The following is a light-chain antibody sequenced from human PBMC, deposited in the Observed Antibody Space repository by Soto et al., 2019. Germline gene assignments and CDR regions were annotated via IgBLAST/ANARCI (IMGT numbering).Light chain of an antibody. CDR1: SSDIGGYDF. CDR3: TSYASSSTHVV. V-gene: IGLV2-14*01. J-gene: IGLJ2*01. CDR2: DVN. Sequence: QSALTQPASVSGSPGQSITLSCTGTSSDIGGYDFVPWYQRYPGKAPKLIIYDVNNRPSGVSNRFSGSKSGNTASLTISGLQAEDEADYYCTSYASSSTHVVFGGGTKVTVL.